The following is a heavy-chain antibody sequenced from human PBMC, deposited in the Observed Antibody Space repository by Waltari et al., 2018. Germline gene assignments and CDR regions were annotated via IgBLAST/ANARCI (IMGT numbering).Heavy chain of an antibody. D-gene: IGHD6-19*01. CDR1: GGPISSSSYY. J-gene: IGHJ3*02. CDR3: ARDRYSSGWYRAFDI. V-gene: IGHV4-39*07. CDR2: IYYSGST. Sequence: QLQLQESGPGLVKPSETLSLTCTVSGGPISSSSYYWGWISQPPGKGLEWIGSIYYSGSTYYNPSLKSRVTISVDTSKNQFSLKLSSVTAADTAVYYCARDRYSSGWYRAFDIWGQGTMVTVSS.